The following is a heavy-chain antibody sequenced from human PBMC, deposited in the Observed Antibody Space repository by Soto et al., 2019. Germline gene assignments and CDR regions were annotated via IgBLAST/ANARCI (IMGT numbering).Heavy chain of an antibody. CDR2: INPDNGVP. CDR1: GYTFTGYY. D-gene: IGHD3-16*01. CDR3: ARTDYLFSTLSYYFDY. J-gene: IGHJ4*02. V-gene: IGHV1-2*02. Sequence: ASVNVSCKASGYTFTGYYVHWARQAPGQGLEGMGWINPDNGVPNYAQKFQGRVTLSRDTSINKAYMELSRLTSDDTAMYYCARTDYLFSTLSYYFDYWGQGTLVTVSS.